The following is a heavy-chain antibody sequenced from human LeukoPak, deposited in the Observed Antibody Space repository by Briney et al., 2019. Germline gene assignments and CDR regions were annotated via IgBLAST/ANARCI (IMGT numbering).Heavy chain of an antibody. CDR2: ISSSGSTI. CDR1: GFTFSSYE. V-gene: IGHV3-48*03. D-gene: IGHD3-16*01. CDR3: ARDRGSYSDY. Sequence: PGGSLRLSCAASGFTFSSYEMNWVRQAPGKGLEWVSYISSSGSTIYYADSVQGRFTISRDNAKNTLYLQMNSLRAEDTAVYYCARDRGSYSDYWGQGTLSPSPQ. J-gene: IGHJ4*02.